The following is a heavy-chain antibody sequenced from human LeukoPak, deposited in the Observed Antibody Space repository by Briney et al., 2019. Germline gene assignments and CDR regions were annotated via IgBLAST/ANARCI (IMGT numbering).Heavy chain of an antibody. CDR1: GFTFGDYA. J-gene: IGHJ4*02. CDR2: IGSKTYGGTT. D-gene: IGHD3-22*01. Sequence: GGSLRLSCTASGFTFGDYAMSWVRQAPGKGLEWVGFIGSKTYGGTTEYAASVKGGFTISRDDSKSIAYLQMNSLKTDDTAVYYCTEGSSGPYDYWGQGTLVTVSS. V-gene: IGHV3-49*04. CDR3: TEGSSGPYDY.